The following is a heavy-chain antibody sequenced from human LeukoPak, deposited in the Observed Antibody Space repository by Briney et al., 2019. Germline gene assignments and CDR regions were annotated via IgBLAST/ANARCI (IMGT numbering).Heavy chain of an antibody. Sequence: ASVTVSCKASGYTFTGYYIHWVRQVPGQGLEWMGWIYPYSGDTNYAQNFQGRVTMTRDTSISTAYMELSSLKSDDTAVYYCARDRNSGSSLDIWGQGTMLTVSS. CDR1: GYTFTGYY. V-gene: IGHV1-2*02. CDR3: ARDRNSGSSLDI. J-gene: IGHJ3*02. CDR2: IYPYSGDT. D-gene: IGHD6-6*01.